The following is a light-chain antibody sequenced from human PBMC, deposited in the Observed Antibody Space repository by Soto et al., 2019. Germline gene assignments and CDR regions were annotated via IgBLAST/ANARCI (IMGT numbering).Light chain of an antibody. CDR1: QTISDF. V-gene: IGKV1-39*01. J-gene: IGKJ5*01. CDR3: QQSYGAPIT. Sequence: DIQMTQSPSSLSASVGDRVTITCRASQTISDFLNWYQQKPGKAPQLLIASASSLQSGVPSRFSGSGSGTDFTLTITSLQPEDFATYYCQQSYGAPITFGQGTRLEIK. CDR2: SAS.